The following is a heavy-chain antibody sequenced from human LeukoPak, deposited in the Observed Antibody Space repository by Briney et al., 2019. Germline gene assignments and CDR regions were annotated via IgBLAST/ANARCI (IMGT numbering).Heavy chain of an antibody. D-gene: IGHD6-13*01. CDR1: GGSICSYY. CDR3: ARADSSSWKD. Sequence: SETLSLTCSVSGGSICSYYWSWIRQPPGKGLEWIGYIYYSGSTNYNPSLKSRVTISVDTSKNQFSLKLSSVTAADTAIYYCARADSSSWKDWGQGTLVTVSS. V-gene: IGHV4-59*01. CDR2: IYYSGST. J-gene: IGHJ4*02.